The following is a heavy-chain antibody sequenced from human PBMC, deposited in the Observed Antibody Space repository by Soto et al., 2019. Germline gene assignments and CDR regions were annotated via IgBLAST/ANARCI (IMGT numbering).Heavy chain of an antibody. CDR3: ARGSYHSFWFDY. D-gene: IGHD5-18*01. J-gene: IGHJ4*02. CDR1: GFTFSSYW. Sequence: EVQLVESGGGLVQPGGSLRLSCAASGFTFSSYWMHWVRQAPGKGLVWLSRVNTHGSTTNYADSVKGRFTISRDNAENTRYLQINSLRAEDTAVYYCARGSYHSFWFDYWGQGTLVTVSS. CDR2: VNTHGSTT. V-gene: IGHV3-74*01.